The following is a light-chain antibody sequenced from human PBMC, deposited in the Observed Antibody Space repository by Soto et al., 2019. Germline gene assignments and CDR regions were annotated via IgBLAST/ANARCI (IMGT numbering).Light chain of an antibody. J-gene: IGKJ4*01. CDR3: QQYNSWPPLT. CDR2: GAS. Sequence: EIVMTQSPATLSVSPGERATIYCRASQSVSSTLAWYQQKPGQAPRLIIYGASTRATGTPARFSGSGSGTEFTLTISSLQSEDSAVYYCQQYNSWPPLTFGGGTKVEIK. CDR1: QSVSST. V-gene: IGKV3-15*01.